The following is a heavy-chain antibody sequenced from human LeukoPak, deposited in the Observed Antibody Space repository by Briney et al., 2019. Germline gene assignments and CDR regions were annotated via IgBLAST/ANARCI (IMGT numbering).Heavy chain of an antibody. D-gene: IGHD3-16*01. CDR2: IYSGGDT. V-gene: IGHV3-53*01. CDR1: GFVVRKNH. J-gene: IGHJ4*02. CDR3: ASRGTGH. Sequence: GGSLRLSCEASGFVVRKNHMGWVRQAPGKGLEWVSLIYSGGDTSYADSVKGRFTISRDNAKNSLYLQMNSLRAEDTAVYYCASRGTGHWGQGTLFTVS.